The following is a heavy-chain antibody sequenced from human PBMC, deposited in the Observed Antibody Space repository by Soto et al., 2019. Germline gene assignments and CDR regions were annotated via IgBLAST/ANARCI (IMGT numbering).Heavy chain of an antibody. Sequence: GGSLRLSYAASGFTFSSYAMHWVRQAPGKGLEWVAVISYDGSNKYYADSVKGRFTISRDNAKNSLYLQMNSLRAEDTAVYYCARTYYYDSSGYYYLVARPIAGGMDVWGQGTTVTVSS. CDR3: ARTYYYDSSGYYYLVARPIAGGMDV. CDR2: ISYDGSNK. D-gene: IGHD3-22*01. CDR1: GFTFSSYA. J-gene: IGHJ6*02. V-gene: IGHV3-30-3*01.